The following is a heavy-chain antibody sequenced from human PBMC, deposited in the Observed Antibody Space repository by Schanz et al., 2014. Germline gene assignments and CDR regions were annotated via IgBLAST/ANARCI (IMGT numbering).Heavy chain of an antibody. CDR3: AGGTMPGTFDI. J-gene: IGHJ3*02. D-gene: IGHD2-2*01. V-gene: IGHV1-69*02. Sequence: QVQLVQSGAEVKKPGSSVKVSCKASRSTFSSYTISWVRQARGQGLEWVGRFIPILDVGNYAQQFQGRVTFTADKSTSTAYMELSSLRYEDTALYYCAGGTMPGTFDIWGQGTMVTVSS. CDR2: FIPILDVG. CDR1: RSTFSSYT.